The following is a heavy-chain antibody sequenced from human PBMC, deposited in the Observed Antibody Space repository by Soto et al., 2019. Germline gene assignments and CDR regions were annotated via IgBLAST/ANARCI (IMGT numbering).Heavy chain of an antibody. CDR1: GFTFSSYS. J-gene: IGHJ4*02. D-gene: IGHD6-19*01. CDR2: ISYDGSNK. CDR3: AKDYGSGWTMGDF. Sequence: QVQLVESGGGVVQPGRSLRLSCAASGFTFSSYSMHWVRQAPGKGLEWLAVISYDGSNKYYADSVKGRFTISRDNSKNTLYLQVNSLRAEDTAMYYCAKDYGSGWTMGDFWGQGTLVTVS. V-gene: IGHV3-30*18.